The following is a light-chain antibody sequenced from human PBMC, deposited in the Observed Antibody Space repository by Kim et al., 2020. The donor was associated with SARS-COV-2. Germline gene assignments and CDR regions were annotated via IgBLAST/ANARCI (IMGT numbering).Light chain of an antibody. CDR1: SSNIGSNT. Sequence: QSVLTQPPSASGTPGQRVTISCSGGSSNIGSNTVSWYQQLPATAPKLLIYTNNQRPSGVPDRFSGSKSGTSASLAISGLQSADEADYYCATWDDSLNGWVFGGGTQVTVL. CDR3: ATWDDSLNGWV. J-gene: IGLJ3*02. V-gene: IGLV1-44*01. CDR2: TNN.